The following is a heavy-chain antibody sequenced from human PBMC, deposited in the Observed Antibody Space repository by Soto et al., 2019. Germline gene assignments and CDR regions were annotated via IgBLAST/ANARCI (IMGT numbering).Heavy chain of an antibody. CDR1: GGSISSYY. J-gene: IGHJ5*02. V-gene: IGHV4-59*01. Sequence: SETLSLTCTVSGGSISSYYWSWIRQPPGKGLEWIGYIYYSGSTNYNPSPKSQVTISVDTSKNQFSLKLSSVTAADTAVYYCARDSGGPRLAPLRYNWFDPWGQGTLVTVSS. CDR2: IYYSGST. CDR3: ARDSGGPRLAPLRYNWFDP. D-gene: IGHD1-26*01.